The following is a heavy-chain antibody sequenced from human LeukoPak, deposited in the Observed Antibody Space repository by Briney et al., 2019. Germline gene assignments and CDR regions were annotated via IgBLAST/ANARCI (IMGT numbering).Heavy chain of an antibody. V-gene: IGHV3-23*01. Sequence: GGSLRLSCAASGFTFSSYAMSWVRQAPGKGLEWVSAISGSGGSTYYADSVKGRFTISRDNSKNTPYLQMNSLRAEDTAVYYCAKAPSGSGGSNDYWGQGTLVTVSS. CDR2: ISGSGGST. D-gene: IGHD2-15*01. CDR1: GFTFSSYA. J-gene: IGHJ4*02. CDR3: AKAPSGSGGSNDY.